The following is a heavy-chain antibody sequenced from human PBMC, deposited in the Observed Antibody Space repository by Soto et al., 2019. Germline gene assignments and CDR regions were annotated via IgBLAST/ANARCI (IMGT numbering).Heavy chain of an antibody. CDR1: GFTFSSYG. J-gene: IGHJ4*02. V-gene: IGHV3-30*18. D-gene: IGHD6-19*01. CDR2: VSYDGSNK. Sequence: GGSLRLSCAASGFTFSSYGLHWVRQTPGKGLEWVAVVSYDGSNKYYADSVKGRFTISRDNSKNALYLQMNSLRPEDTAVYYCAKDESSGWYPNWGQGTLVTVSS. CDR3: AKDESSGWYPN.